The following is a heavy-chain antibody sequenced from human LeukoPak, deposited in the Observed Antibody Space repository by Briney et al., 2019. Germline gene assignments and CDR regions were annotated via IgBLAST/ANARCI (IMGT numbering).Heavy chain of an antibody. D-gene: IGHD6-13*01. V-gene: IGHV3-23*01. CDR3: ANPRDSSTWYTFDY. J-gene: IGHJ4*02. CDR2: ISSSGGST. Sequence: PGGSLRLSCAASGFTFSSYAMNWVRQAPGKGLEWVSGISSSGGSTSYADSMKGRFTISRDNSKNTLYLQMNSLRAEDTAVYYCANPRDSSTWYTFDYWGQGTLVTVSS. CDR1: GFTFSSYA.